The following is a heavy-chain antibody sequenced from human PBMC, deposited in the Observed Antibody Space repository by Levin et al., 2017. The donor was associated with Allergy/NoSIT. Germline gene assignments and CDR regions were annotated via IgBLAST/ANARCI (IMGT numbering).Heavy chain of an antibody. V-gene: IGHV3-21*01. Sequence: GESLKISCAASGFTFSSYSMNWVRQAPGKGLEWVSSISSSSSYIYYADSVKGRFTISRDNAKNSLYLQMNSLRAEDTAVYYCARGYYDILTGYYKVPSSWYFDLWGRGTLVTVSS. D-gene: IGHD3-9*01. CDR3: ARGYYDILTGYYKVPSSWYFDL. J-gene: IGHJ2*01. CDR2: ISSSSSYI. CDR1: GFTFSSYS.